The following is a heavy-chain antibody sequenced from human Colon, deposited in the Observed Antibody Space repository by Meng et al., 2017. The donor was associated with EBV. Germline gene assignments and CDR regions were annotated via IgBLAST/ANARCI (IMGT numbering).Heavy chain of an antibody. CDR3: ARVGAYCGGDCYHPR. D-gene: IGHD2-21*02. CDR1: GGSLSSRNW. CDR2: IYHSGST. J-gene: IGHJ4*02. Sequence: QVQLQEPGPGLVTPSGTLSLTCAVSGGSLSSRNWWSWVRQPPGKGLEWIGEIYHSGSTNYNPSLKSRVTISVDESKNQFSLRLSSVTAADTAVYYCARVGAYCGGDCYHPRWGQGTLVTVSS. V-gene: IGHV4-4*02.